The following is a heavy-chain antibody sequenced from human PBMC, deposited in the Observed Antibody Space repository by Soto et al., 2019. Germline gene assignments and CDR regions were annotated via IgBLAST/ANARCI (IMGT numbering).Heavy chain of an antibody. D-gene: IGHD1-26*01. V-gene: IGHV1-18*01. J-gene: IGHJ6*02. CDR3: AKDGGHGARMHICGMDV. Sequence: QPQLVQSGVELKKPGASVRVSCKASGYPFTKFGINWVRQAPGQGLEWMGGISGHSGGTKYGPKARDRLTMVTDTSSKTAYMELRSLKSDDTAVYYCAKDGGHGARMHICGMDVWGQGTTVTVSS. CDR2: ISGHSGGT. CDR1: GYPFTKFG.